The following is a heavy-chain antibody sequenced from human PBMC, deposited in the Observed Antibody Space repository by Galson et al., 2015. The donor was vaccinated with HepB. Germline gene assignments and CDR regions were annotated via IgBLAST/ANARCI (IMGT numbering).Heavy chain of an antibody. D-gene: IGHD5-18*01. CDR1: GYTFTDCV. CDR3: STRKKDSLQL. CDR2: INAGTGGT. J-gene: IGHJ4*02. V-gene: IGHV1-3*01. Sequence: SAKVSCKASGYTFTDCVMHWWRQAPGQRVEWMGWINAGTGGTKYSYKLPGRITITRDTSATTAYMALSRLIYEDTALYECSTRKKDSLQLWGQGTLVTVSS.